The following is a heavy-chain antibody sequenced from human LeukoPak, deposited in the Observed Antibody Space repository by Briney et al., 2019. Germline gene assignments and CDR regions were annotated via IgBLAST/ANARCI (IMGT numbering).Heavy chain of an antibody. V-gene: IGHV3-23*01. CDR1: GFTFSSYG. D-gene: IGHD3-10*01. CDR3: ATFGELLYPFDY. Sequence: SGGSLRLSCAASGFTFSSYGMSWVRQAPGKGLEWVSAISGSGDSTYYADSVKGRFTISRDNSKNTLYLQMNSLRAEDTAVYYCATFGELLYPFDYWGQGTLVTVSS. J-gene: IGHJ4*02. CDR2: ISGSGDST.